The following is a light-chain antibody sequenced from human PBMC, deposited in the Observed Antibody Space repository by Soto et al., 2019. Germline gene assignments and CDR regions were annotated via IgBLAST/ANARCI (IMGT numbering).Light chain of an antibody. J-gene: IGKJ5*01. CDR2: DAV. CDR3: QQRSNWPPPIT. Sequence: EIELTQSPATLSLSPGERATLSCRASQSVSSFLVWYQQKPGQAPRLLIYDAVNRVTGIPARFSGSGSGTDFTLTISSLEPEDFAVYYCQQRSNWPPPITFGQGTRLEIK. V-gene: IGKV3-11*01. CDR1: QSVSSF.